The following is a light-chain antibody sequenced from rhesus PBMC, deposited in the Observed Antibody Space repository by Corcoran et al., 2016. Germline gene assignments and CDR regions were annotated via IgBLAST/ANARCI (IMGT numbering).Light chain of an antibody. Sequence: DIQMTQSPSSLSASVGDRVTITCRASENVNNYLNWYQQAPGKAPKLLISKASTLQSGVPSRFSGSGSGTDYTFTISSMQPEDVASYYCQQGHGPPWTFGQGTKVESK. V-gene: IGKV1-74*01. CDR1: ENVNNY. CDR2: KAS. CDR3: QQGHGPPWT. J-gene: IGKJ1*01.